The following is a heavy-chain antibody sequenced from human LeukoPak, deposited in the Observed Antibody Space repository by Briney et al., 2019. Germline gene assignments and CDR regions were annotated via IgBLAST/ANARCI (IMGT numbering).Heavy chain of an antibody. J-gene: IGHJ4*02. CDR3: AKVRSSGCLDCYFRY. V-gene: IGHV3-30*18. Sequence: GRSLRLSCAASGFTFSSYGMNWVRQAPGKGLEWVAVFSYDGSNKYYADSVKGRFTISRDNSKNTVYLQVNSLRAEDTAVYYCAKVRSSGCLDCYFRYWGRGTLVTVSS. D-gene: IGHD6-19*01. CDR2: FSYDGSNK. CDR1: GFTFSSYG.